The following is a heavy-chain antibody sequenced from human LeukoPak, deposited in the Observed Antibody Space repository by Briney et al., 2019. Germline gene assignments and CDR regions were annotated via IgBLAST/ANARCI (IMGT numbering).Heavy chain of an antibody. V-gene: IGHV1-8*01. D-gene: IGHD5-12*01. Sequence: GASVKVSCKASGYTFTSYDINWVRQATGQGLEWMGWMNPNSGNTGYAQKFQGRVTMTRNTSISTAYMELSSLGSEDTAVYYCAKGASRYAGSARGAFDSWGQGTLVTVSS. J-gene: IGHJ4*02. CDR3: AKGASRYAGSARGAFDS. CDR2: MNPNSGNT. CDR1: GYTFTSYD.